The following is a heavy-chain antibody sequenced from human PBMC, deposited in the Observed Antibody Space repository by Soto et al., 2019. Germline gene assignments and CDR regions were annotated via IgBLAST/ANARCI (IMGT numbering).Heavy chain of an antibody. D-gene: IGHD3-9*01. CDR2: IDYSGST. CDR3: ATSCPGYDISTRYYTNRFDR. J-gene: IGHJ5*02. V-gene: IGHV4-30-4*01. Sequence: PSETLSLTCPVSGGSISSGDYYWSWIRQPPGKGLEWIVYIDYSGSTYYNPAPKSLVTISVDTSKNQFSLKLSSVTAADTAVYYCATSCPGYDISTRYYTNRFDRWGQGTLVTVSS. CDR1: GGSISSGDYY.